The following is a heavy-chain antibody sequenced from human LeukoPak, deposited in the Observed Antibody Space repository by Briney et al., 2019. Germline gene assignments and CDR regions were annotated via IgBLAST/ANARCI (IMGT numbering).Heavy chain of an antibody. D-gene: IGHD6-19*01. CDR3: AKDATKLSSGWHDY. J-gene: IGHJ4*02. CDR2: ISYDGSNK. Sequence: PGGSLRLSCAASGFTFSSYGKHWVRQAPGKGLEWVAVISYDGSNKYYADSVKGRFTISRDNSKNTLYLQMNSLRAEDTAVYYCAKDATKLSSGWHDYWGQGTLVTVSS. V-gene: IGHV3-30*18. CDR1: GFTFSSYG.